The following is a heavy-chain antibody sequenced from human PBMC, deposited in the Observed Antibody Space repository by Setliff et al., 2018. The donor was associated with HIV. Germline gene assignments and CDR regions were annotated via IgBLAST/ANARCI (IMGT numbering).Heavy chain of an antibody. J-gene: IGHJ6*03. D-gene: IGHD2-15*01. Sequence: SVKVSCKASGVTFSSYAIAWVRQAPGQGLEWVGGIIPILDIANYTQRFQDRVTITADKSTSTAYMELTTLRSEDTAVYYCARGYCSGGSCYRTFRYYYYYMDVWGKGTTVTVSS. CDR3: ARGYCSGGSCYRTFRYYYYYMDV. CDR2: IIPILDIA. V-gene: IGHV1-69*10. CDR1: GVTFSSYA.